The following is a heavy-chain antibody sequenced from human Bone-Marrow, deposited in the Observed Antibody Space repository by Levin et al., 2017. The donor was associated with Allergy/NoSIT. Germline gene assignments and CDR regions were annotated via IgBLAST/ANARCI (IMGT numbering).Heavy chain of an antibody. CDR3: ARDLIGMGSRPLGYYLDY. CDR2: IIPLFNTT. CDR1: GGTFSTYA. Sequence: SVKVSCKAPGGTFSTYAVSWLRQAPGHGLEWMGGIIPLFNTTKYAQKLEGRVTMTADRSTSTAYMELTSLTSEDSAVYYCARDLIGMGSRPLGYYLDYWGQGTLVTVSS. D-gene: IGHD5-24*01. J-gene: IGHJ4*02. V-gene: IGHV1-69*06.